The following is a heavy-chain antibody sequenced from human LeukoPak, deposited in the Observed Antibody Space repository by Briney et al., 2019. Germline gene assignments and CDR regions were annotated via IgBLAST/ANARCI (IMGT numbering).Heavy chain of an antibody. V-gene: IGHV4-30-4*01. CDR3: ARVRVRGVMTRFDP. D-gene: IGHD3-10*01. Sequence: SQTLSLTCTVYGDSISSGDYYWSWIRQPPGKGLEWIGYIYYSGSTYYNPSLKSRVTISVDTSKNQFSLKLSSVTAADTAVYYCARVRVRGVMTRFDPWGQGTLVTVSS. CDR2: IYYSGST. J-gene: IGHJ5*02. CDR1: GDSISSGDYY.